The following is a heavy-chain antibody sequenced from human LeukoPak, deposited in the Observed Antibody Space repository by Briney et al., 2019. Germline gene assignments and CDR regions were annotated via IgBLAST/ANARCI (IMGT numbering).Heavy chain of an antibody. J-gene: IGHJ5*02. V-gene: IGHV4-61*02. CDR2: IYTSGST. CDR1: GGSISSGSYY. Sequence: PSQTLSLTCTVSGGSISSGSYYWSWIRQPAGKGLEWIGRIYTSGSTNYNPSLKSRVTMSVDTSKNQFSLKLSSVTAADTAVYYCARDWVGDPARFDPWGQGTLVTVSS. CDR3: ARDWVGDPARFDP. D-gene: IGHD2-15*01.